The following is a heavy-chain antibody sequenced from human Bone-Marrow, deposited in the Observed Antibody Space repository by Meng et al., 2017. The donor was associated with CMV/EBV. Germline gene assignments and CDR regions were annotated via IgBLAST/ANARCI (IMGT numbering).Heavy chain of an antibody. CDR2: IKSKIDGGTT. Sequence: GGSLRLSCAASGFTFSNAWMSWVRQAPGKGLEWVGRIKSKIDGGTTDYAAPVKGRFTILRDDSKNTLYLQMNGLKTEDTAVYYCTTGDDFWSGYYLFYFDYWGQGTLVTVSS. CDR3: TTGDDFWSGYYLFYFDY. CDR1: GFTFSNAW. D-gene: IGHD3-3*01. J-gene: IGHJ4*02. V-gene: IGHV3-15*01.